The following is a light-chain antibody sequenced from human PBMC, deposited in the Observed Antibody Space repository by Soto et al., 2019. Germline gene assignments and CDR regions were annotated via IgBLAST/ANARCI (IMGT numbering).Light chain of an antibody. CDR3: YSYAGSYIYYV. CDR1: SSDVGNYNL. CDR2: EVN. Sequence: QSALTQPASVSGSPGQSIAISCTGTSSDVGNYNLVSWYQQHPGKAPRLMIFEVNKRPSGVSDRFSGSKSGNTASLTISGLQADDEADYYCYSYAGSYIYYVFGAGTKVPVL. J-gene: IGLJ1*01. V-gene: IGLV2-23*02.